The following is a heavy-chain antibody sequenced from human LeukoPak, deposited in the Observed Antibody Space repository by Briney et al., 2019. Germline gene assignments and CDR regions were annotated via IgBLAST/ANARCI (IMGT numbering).Heavy chain of an antibody. V-gene: IGHV3-15*01. CDR1: GFNLRCYE. D-gene: IGHD2-21*01. Sequence: GGSLRLSRAASGFNLRCYEMKWVGQAPAKGLEWFGCIKSKTDGGTTDYAAPVKGRFTISRNDSKNTLYLQMHSLKTEDTAVYYCTTEDCGAQWGCTTLYYGMDVWGQGTTVTVSS. CDR3: TTEDCGAQWGCTTLYYGMDV. J-gene: IGHJ6*02. CDR2: IKSKTDGGTT.